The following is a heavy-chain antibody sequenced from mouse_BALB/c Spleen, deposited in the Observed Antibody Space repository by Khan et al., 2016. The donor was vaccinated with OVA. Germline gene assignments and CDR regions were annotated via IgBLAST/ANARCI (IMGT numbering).Heavy chain of an antibody. J-gene: IGHJ2*01. D-gene: IGHD1-1*01. V-gene: IGHV3-2*02. Sequence: VRLQQPGPGLVKPSQSLSLTCTVTGYSITSGYAWNWIRQFPGNKLEWMGYISYSGVTSYTPSLKSRISITRDTSKNQFFLQLTSVTTEDTATYYCARGNYYGYYFDYWGQGTTLTVSS. CDR2: ISYSGVT. CDR1: GYSITSGYA. CDR3: ARGNYYGYYFDY.